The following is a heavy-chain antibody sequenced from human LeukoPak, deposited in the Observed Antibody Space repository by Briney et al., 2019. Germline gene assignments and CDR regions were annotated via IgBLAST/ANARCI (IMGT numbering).Heavy chain of an antibody. D-gene: IGHD3-16*01. CDR1: GGSFSNYY. CDR3: ARHYGP. V-gene: IGHV4-34*12. CDR2: IIHTGSA. J-gene: IGHJ5*02. Sequence: PSETLSLTCAVYGGSFSNYYWSWVRQPPGKGLEWIGEIIHTGSAHYNPSLKSRVTISVDTSKNQFSLKLTSVTAADTAVYYCARHYGPWGQGTLVTVSS.